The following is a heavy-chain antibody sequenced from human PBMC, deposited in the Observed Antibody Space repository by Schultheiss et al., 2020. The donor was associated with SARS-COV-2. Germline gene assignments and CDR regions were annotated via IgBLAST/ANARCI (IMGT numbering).Heavy chain of an antibody. V-gene: IGHV3-30*03. Sequence: GESLKISCAASGFTFGRYAMHWVRQAPGKGLEWVAVTSYEGSNNYYADSVKGRFTISRDNSRNTMYMQMKSVRAEDTAVYYCAGGGRGWVKDAFDIWGQGTMVTVSS. J-gene: IGHJ3*02. D-gene: IGHD6-19*01. CDR2: TSYEGSNN. CDR3: AGGGRGWVKDAFDI. CDR1: GFTFGRYA.